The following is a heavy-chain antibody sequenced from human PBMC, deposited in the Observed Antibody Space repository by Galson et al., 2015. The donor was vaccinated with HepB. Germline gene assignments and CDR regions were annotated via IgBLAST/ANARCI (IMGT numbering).Heavy chain of an antibody. Sequence: CAISGDSVSSNSAAWNWIRQSPSRGLEWLGRTYYRSKWYNDYAVSVKSRITINPDTSKNPFSLQLNSVTPDDTAVYYCARIESSSRLATPLWFGELRGWFDPWGQGTLVTVSS. CDR1: GDSVSSNSAA. CDR2: TYYRSKWYN. V-gene: IGHV6-1*01. CDR3: ARIESSSRLATPLWFGELRGWFDP. J-gene: IGHJ5*02. D-gene: IGHD3-10*01.